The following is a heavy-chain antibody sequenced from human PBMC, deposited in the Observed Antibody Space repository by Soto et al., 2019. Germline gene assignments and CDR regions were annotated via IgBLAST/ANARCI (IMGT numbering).Heavy chain of an antibody. D-gene: IGHD6-13*01. CDR1: GGSISSSSYY. CDR2: IYYSGST. V-gene: IGHV4-39*07. Sequence: ETLSLTCTVSGGSISSSSYYWGLIRQPPGKGLEWIGSIYYSGSTYYNPSLKSRVTISVDTSKNQFSLKLSSVTAADTAVYYCAGRGAAAGTMPWFDPWGQGTLVTVSS. CDR3: AGRGAAAGTMPWFDP. J-gene: IGHJ5*02.